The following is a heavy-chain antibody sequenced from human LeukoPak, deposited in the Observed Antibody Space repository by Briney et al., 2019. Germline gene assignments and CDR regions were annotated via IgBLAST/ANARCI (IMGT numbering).Heavy chain of an antibody. CDR2: INHSGST. V-gene: IGHV4-30-4*08. CDR1: GGSISSGDYY. Sequence: PSQTLSLTCTVSGGSISSGDYYWSWIRQPPGKGLEWIGEINHSGSTNYNPSLKSRVTISVDTSKNQFSLKLSSVTAADTAVYYCARPYCSSTSCYVVAFDIWGQGTMVTVSS. J-gene: IGHJ3*02. CDR3: ARPYCSSTSCYVVAFDI. D-gene: IGHD2-2*01.